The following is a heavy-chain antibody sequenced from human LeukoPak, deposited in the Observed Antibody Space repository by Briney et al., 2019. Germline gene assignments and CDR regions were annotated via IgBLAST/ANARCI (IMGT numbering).Heavy chain of an antibody. V-gene: IGHV3-21*01. CDR1: GFTFSSYN. Sequence: PGGSLRLSCAASGFTFSSYNMNWVRQAPGKGLEWVSSISSSSSYIYYADSVKGRFTISRDNAKNSLYLQMNSLRAEDTAVYYCARDSRDYGGNTHYGVHYWGQGTLVTVSS. J-gene: IGHJ4*02. CDR2: ISSSSSYI. CDR3: ARDSRDYGGNTHYGVHY. D-gene: IGHD4-23*01.